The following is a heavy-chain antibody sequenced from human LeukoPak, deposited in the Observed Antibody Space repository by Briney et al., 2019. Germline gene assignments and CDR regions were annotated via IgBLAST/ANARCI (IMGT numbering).Heavy chain of an antibody. CDR3: AKDRYSSSWRRGAFDI. D-gene: IGHD6-13*01. Sequence: GGSLRLSCAASGFTFSSYGMHWVRQAPGKGLEWVAVIWYDGSNKYYADSVKGRFTISRDNSKNTLYLQMNSLRAEDTAVYYCAKDRYSSSWRRGAFDIWGQGTMVTVSS. CDR2: IWYDGSNK. V-gene: IGHV3-33*06. CDR1: GFTFSSYG. J-gene: IGHJ3*02.